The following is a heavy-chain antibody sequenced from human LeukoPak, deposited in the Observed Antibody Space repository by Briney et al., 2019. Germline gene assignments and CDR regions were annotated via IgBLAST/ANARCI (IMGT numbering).Heavy chain of an antibody. V-gene: IGHV5-51*01. CDR1: GYSLTSYW. Sequence: GESLKISCQGSGYSLTSYWIGWVRHMPGNGLEWMGIIYPGDSDTRYSPSFQGQVTISADKSISPAYLQWSSLTASDTAMYYCARLISSGAHDPAFDIWGQGTMVTVSS. CDR2: IYPGDSDT. D-gene: IGHD6-19*01. J-gene: IGHJ3*02. CDR3: ARLISSGAHDPAFDI.